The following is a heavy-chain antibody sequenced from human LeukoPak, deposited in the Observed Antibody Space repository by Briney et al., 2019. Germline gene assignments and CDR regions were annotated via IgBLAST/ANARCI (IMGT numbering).Heavy chain of an antibody. J-gene: IGHJ4*02. CDR3: ARGGAARPDY. D-gene: IGHD6-6*01. CDR2: ISSGRPTI. CDR1: GFTFSSYG. V-gene: IGHV3-48*04. Sequence: GGSLRLSCAASGFTFSSYGMNWVRQAPGTGLQCVSYISSGRPTINYADSVRGRFTVSRDNAKSSLYLQMNNLRVEDTAVYYCARGGAARPDYWGQGTLVTVSS.